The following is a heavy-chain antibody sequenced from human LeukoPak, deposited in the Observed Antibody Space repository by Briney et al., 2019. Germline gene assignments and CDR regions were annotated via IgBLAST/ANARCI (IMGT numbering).Heavy chain of an antibody. CDR2: MSMSGTS. Sequence: SETLSLTCNVSGASVSSTDYYWSWIRPPAGKGPEWIGRMSMSGTSYYNPPLKSRVTISADTSKNQFFLKFSSVTAADTAMYYCAADPLWSAGAYWGQGMLVTVSS. V-gene: IGHV4-61*02. D-gene: IGHD2-21*01. CDR3: AADPLWSAGAY. CDR1: GASVSSTDYY. J-gene: IGHJ4*02.